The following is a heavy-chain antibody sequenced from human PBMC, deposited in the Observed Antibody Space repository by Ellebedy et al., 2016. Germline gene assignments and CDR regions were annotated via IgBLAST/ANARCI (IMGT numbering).Heavy chain of an antibody. J-gene: IGHJ4*02. CDR3: ARGSSYYDFWSGPGGLDY. D-gene: IGHD3-3*01. Sequence: SETLSLTXAVYGGSFSGYYWSWIRQPPGKGLEWIGEINHSGSTNYNPSLKSRVTISVDTSKNQFSLKLSSVTAADTAVYYCARGSSYYDFWSGPGGLDYWGQGTLVTVSS. CDR1: GGSFSGYY. CDR2: INHSGST. V-gene: IGHV4-34*01.